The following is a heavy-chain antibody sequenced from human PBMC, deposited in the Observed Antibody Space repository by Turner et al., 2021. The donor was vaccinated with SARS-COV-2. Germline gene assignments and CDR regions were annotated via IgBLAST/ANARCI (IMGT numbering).Heavy chain of an antibody. J-gene: IGHJ4*02. CDR2: IYYSGST. CDR1: GGSISSSSYY. CDR3: ARRRFMSGYSFDY. V-gene: IGHV4-39*01. D-gene: IGHD3-3*01. Sequence: QLQLQESCPGQVKPSETLSLTCTVSGGSISSSSYYWGWIRQPPGKGLEWIGSIYYSGSTYYNPSLKSRVTISVDTSKNQFSLKLSSVTAADTAVYYCARRRFMSGYSFDYWGQGTLVTVSS.